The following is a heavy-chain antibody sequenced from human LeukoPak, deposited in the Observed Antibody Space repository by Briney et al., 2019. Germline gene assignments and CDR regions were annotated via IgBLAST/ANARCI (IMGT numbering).Heavy chain of an antibody. CDR1: GFTFNNYA. CDR2: IGGSGGTT. V-gene: IGHV3-23*01. Sequence: GSLRLSCAASGFTFNNYAMSWVRQAPGKGLEWVSGIGGSGGTTYYADSVKGRFTISRDNSKNTLYLQMNSLRAEDTALYYCAKDEGEQQLVRTFDYWGQGTLVTVSS. CDR3: AKDEGEQQLVRTFDY. J-gene: IGHJ4*02. D-gene: IGHD6-13*01.